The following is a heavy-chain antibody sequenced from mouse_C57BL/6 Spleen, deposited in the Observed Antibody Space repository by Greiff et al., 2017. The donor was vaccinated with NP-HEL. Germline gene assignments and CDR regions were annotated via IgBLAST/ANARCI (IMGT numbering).Heavy chain of an antibody. CDR3: ARDWDGNYFDY. CDR1: GYTFTSYW. Sequence: QVQLQQSGAELAKPGASVKLSCKASGYTFTSYWMHWVKQRPGQGLEWIGYINPSSGYTKYNQKFKDKATLTADKSSSPAYMQRSSLTYEDSAVYYCARDWDGNYFDYWGQGTTLTVSS. D-gene: IGHD4-1*01. CDR2: INPSSGYT. V-gene: IGHV1-7*01. J-gene: IGHJ2*01.